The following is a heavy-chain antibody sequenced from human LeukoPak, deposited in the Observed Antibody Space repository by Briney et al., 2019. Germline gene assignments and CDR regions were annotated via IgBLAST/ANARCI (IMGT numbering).Heavy chain of an antibody. V-gene: IGHV3-53*01. CDR3: ARSSHYDILTGYSEEDAFDI. CDR1: GFTVSSNY. D-gene: IGHD3-9*01. CDR2: IYSGGST. Sequence: GGSLRLSCAASGFTVSSNYMSWVRQAPRKGLEWVSVIYSGGSTDYADSVKGRFTISRDNSKNTLYLQMNSLRVEDTVVYYCARSSHYDILTGYSEEDAFDIWGQGTMVTVSS. J-gene: IGHJ3*02.